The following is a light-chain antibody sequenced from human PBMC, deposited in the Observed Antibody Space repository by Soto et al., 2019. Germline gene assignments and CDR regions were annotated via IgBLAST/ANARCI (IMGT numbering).Light chain of an antibody. CDR2: DSS. Sequence: VLTQSPATLSLSPGERASLSCRASQTVSSFLAWYQQKPGQAPRLLIHDSSDRATGIPARFSGSGSGTDFTLTISSLEPDDFAVYYCQQYYRYPWTFGQGTQVEIK. CDR1: QTVSSF. CDR3: QQYYRYPWT. J-gene: IGKJ1*01. V-gene: IGKV3-11*01.